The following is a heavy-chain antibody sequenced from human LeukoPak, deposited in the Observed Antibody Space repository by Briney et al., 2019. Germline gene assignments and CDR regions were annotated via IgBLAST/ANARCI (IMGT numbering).Heavy chain of an antibody. CDR1: GGSISSGGYY. Sequence: PSQTLSLTCTVSGGSISSGGYYWSWIRQHPGKGLEWIGYIYYSGSTYYNPSLKSRVTISVDTSKNQFSLKLSSVTAADTAVYYCARGDCTNGVCYFDYWGQGTLVTVSS. J-gene: IGHJ4*02. D-gene: IGHD2-8*01. CDR2: IYYSGST. CDR3: ARGDCTNGVCYFDY. V-gene: IGHV4-31*03.